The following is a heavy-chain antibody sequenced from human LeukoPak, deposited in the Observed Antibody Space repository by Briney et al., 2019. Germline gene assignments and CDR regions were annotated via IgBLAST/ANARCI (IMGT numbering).Heavy chain of an antibody. V-gene: IGHV3-7*01. Sequence: VANIPPDGSGTYYVDSVTGRFTISRDNAKSSLYLQVNSLRAEDSAVYYCAKGDPVSGVYWGRGTLVTVSS. J-gene: IGHJ4*02. D-gene: IGHD3-16*01. CDR2: IPPDGSGT. CDR3: AKGDPVSGVY.